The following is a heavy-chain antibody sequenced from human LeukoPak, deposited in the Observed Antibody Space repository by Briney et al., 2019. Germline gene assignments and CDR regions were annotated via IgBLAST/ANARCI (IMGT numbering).Heavy chain of an antibody. D-gene: IGHD4-23*01. J-gene: IGHJ4*02. CDR3: ARGWLAETTVVTPYNY. Sequence: GASVKVSCKASGGTFSSCTISWVRQAPGQGLEWMGGITPIFGTANYAQKFQGRVTITVVESMSTAYMELSSLRSEDTAVYYCARGWLAETTVVTPYNYWGQGTLVTVSS. CDR2: ITPIFGTA. CDR1: GGTFSSCT. V-gene: IGHV1-69*13.